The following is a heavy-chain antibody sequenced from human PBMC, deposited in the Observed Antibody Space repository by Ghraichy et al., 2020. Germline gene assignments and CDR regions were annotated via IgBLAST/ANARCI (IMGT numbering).Heavy chain of an antibody. CDR1: GGTFNTYA. CDR3: AREGSPPRHIDY. D-gene: IGHD2-15*01. V-gene: IGHV1-69*13. J-gene: IGHJ4*02. Sequence: SVKVSCKASGGTFNTYAFSWVRQAPGQGLEWMGRIIPLFGTSNYAQKFQGRLTITADEFARTAYMELTSLRSEDTAVYYCAREGSPPRHIDYWGQGTLVTVSS. CDR2: IIPLFGTS.